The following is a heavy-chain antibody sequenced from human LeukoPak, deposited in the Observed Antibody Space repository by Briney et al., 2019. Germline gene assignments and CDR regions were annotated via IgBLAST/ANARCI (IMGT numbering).Heavy chain of an antibody. D-gene: IGHD4-17*01. CDR1: GGSLRGGTYY. V-gene: IGHV4-31*03. Sequence: SQTLSLTCTVSGGSLRGGTYYWSWIRQLPGPGLEWIGYIYYSGSTYYNPSLKSRVIISVDTSKNQFSLKLTSVTAADTAVYYCARADDYYDSFDIWGQGTMVIVSS. J-gene: IGHJ3*02. CDR2: IYYSGST. CDR3: ARADDYYDSFDI.